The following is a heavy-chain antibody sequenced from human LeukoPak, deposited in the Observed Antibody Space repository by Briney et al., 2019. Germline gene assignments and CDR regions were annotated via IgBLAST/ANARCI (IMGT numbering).Heavy chain of an antibody. J-gene: IGHJ4*02. D-gene: IGHD3-10*01. CDR1: GGSFSGYY. CDR2: INHSGST. CDR3: ALNGGIITIVRGVFGY. V-gene: IGHV4-34*01. Sequence: SETLSLTCAVYGGSFSGYYWSWIRQPPGKGLEWIGEINHSGSTNYNPSLKSRVTISVDTSKNQFSLKLSSVTAADTAVYYCALNGGIITIVRGVFGYWGQGTLVTVSS.